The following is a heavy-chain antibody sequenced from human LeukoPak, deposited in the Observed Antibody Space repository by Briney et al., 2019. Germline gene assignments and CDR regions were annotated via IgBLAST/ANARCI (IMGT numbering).Heavy chain of an antibody. D-gene: IGHD4-17*01. CDR1: GFTFNDYA. Sequence: GGSLRLSCAASGFTFNDYALYWVRQAPGKGLEWVTLISYDGYDKSYADSVRGRFTISRDNSRNTLYLQMNSLRAEDTAVYYCARDPDDYGDYDDWGQGTLVTVSS. CDR3: ARDPDDYGDYDD. J-gene: IGHJ4*02. V-gene: IGHV3-30*14. CDR2: ISYDGYDK.